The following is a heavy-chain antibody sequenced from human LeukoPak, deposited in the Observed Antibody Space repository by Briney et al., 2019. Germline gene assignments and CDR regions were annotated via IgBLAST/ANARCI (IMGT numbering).Heavy chain of an antibody. CDR1: GFTFSSYW. CDR2: INSDGSST. D-gene: IGHD6-19*01. V-gene: IGHV3-74*01. Sequence: GGSLRLSCAASGFTFSSYWMHWVRQAPGKGLVWVSRINSDGSSTSCADSVKGRFTISRDNAKNTLYLQMNSLRAEDTAVYYCARDRFAVAYFDYWGQGTLVTVSS. J-gene: IGHJ4*02. CDR3: ARDRFAVAYFDY.